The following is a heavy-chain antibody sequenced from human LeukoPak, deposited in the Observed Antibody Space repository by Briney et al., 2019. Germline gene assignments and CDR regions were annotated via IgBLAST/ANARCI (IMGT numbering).Heavy chain of an antibody. CDR2: ISDNGGMT. CDR3: YVSGWTEDIDN. V-gene: IGHV3-64D*06. D-gene: IGHD6-19*01. J-gene: IGHJ4*02. CDR1: GITFSSHA. Sequence: GGSLRLSCSASGITFSSHAMHWVGQAPGKGLEYVSAISDNGGMTFYADSVKGRFTISRDNSKNTLYLQMSSLRGEDTAVYYCYVSGWTEDIDNWGQGTLVTVSS.